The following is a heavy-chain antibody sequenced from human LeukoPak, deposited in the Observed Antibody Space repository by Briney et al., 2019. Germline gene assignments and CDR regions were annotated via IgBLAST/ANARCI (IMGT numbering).Heavy chain of an antibody. Sequence: SVKVSCKASGGTFSSYAISWVRQAPGQGLEWMGGIIPIFGTANYAQKFQGRVTITADKSTSTAYMELSNLRSEGTAVYYGANRTAENSGYYSYWGQGTLVTVSS. CDR1: GGTFSSYA. J-gene: IGHJ4*02. V-gene: IGHV1-69*06. CDR2: IIPIFGTA. D-gene: IGHD3-22*01. CDR3: ANRTAENSGYYSY.